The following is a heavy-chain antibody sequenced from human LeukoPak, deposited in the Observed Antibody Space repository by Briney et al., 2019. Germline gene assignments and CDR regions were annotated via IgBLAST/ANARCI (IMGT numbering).Heavy chain of an antibody. V-gene: IGHV4-39*07. CDR3: ARDRGDGYNSAFDI. D-gene: IGHD5-24*01. CDR1: GGSISSSSYY. Sequence: PSETLSLTCTVSGGSISSSSYYWGWIRQPPGKGLEWIGSIYYSGSTYYNPSLKSRVTISVDTSKNQFSLKLSSVTAADTAVYYCARDRGDGYNSAFDIWGQGTMVTVSS. CDR2: IYYSGST. J-gene: IGHJ3*02.